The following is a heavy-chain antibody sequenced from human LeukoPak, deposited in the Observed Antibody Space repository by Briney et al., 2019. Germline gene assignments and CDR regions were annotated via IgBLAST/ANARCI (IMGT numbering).Heavy chain of an antibody. J-gene: IGHJ4*02. CDR2: ISSSGTTI. CDR3: ARDQYYYDSSGYSY. V-gene: IGHV3-11*01. D-gene: IGHD3-22*01. Sequence: PGGSLRLSCAASRFTFSDYYMSWIRQAPGKGPEWVSYISSSGTTIYYADSVKGRFTISRDNAKNSLYLQMNSLRAEDTAVYYCARDQYYYDSSGYSYWGQGTLVTVSS. CDR1: RFTFSDYY.